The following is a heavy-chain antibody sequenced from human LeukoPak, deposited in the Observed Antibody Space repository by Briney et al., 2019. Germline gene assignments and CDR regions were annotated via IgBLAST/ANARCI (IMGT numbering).Heavy chain of an antibody. V-gene: IGHV4-34*01. J-gene: IGHJ5*02. D-gene: IGHD1-7*01. CDR3: ARGARAGWNYDWFDP. Sequence: PSETLSLTCAVYGGSFSGYYWSWVRQPPGKGLEWIGEINHSGSTNYNPSLKSRVTISADTSKNQFSLKLSSVTAADTAVYYCARGARAGWNYDWFDPWGQGTLVTVSS. CDR1: GGSFSGYY. CDR2: INHSGST.